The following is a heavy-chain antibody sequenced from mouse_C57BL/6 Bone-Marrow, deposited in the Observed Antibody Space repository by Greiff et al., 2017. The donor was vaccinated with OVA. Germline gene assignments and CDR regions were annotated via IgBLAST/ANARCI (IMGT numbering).Heavy chain of an antibody. CDR1: GFTFSDYG. D-gene: IGHD2-10*02. CDR2: ISRGSSTI. V-gene: IGHV5-17*01. J-gene: IGHJ2*01. CDR3: ARHLEENYIDD. Sequence: EVKLMESGGGLVKPGGSLKLSCAASGFTFSDYGMHWVRQAPEKGLEWVAYISRGSSTIYYADTVKGRSTISRDHAQNTLFLKMTRLRSEDTAMYYGARHLEENYIDDWGKGTTLTVSS.